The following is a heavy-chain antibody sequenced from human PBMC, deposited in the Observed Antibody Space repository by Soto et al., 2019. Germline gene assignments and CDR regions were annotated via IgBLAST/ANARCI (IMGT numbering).Heavy chain of an antibody. Sequence: GGSLRLSCAASGFIFSNHAMSWVRQVPGKGLEWVSGISAGRSINYADSVKGRFTISRDNAKNSLYLQMNSLRAEDTAVYYCTIVRDSNDYWGQGTLVTVSS. CDR2: ISAGRSI. D-gene: IGHD3-22*01. V-gene: IGHV3-48*03. CDR1: GFIFSNHA. CDR3: TIVRDSNDY. J-gene: IGHJ4*02.